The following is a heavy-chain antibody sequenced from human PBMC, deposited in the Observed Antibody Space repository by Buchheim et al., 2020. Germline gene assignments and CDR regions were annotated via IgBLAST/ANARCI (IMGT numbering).Heavy chain of an antibody. CDR1: GFTFSSYW. J-gene: IGHJ6*02. Sequence: EVQLVESGGGLVQPGGSLRLSCAASGFTFSSYWMSWVRQAPGKGLEWVANIKQDGSEKYYVDSVKGRFNISRDNAKNSLYLQMNSLRAEDTAVYYCAREPDYYDSSGYYLAYYYGMDVWGQGTT. V-gene: IGHV3-7*01. D-gene: IGHD3-22*01. CDR2: IKQDGSEK. CDR3: AREPDYYDSSGYYLAYYYGMDV.